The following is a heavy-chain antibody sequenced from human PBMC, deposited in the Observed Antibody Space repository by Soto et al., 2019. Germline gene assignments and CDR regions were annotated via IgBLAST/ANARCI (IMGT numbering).Heavy chain of an antibody. V-gene: IGHV4-39*02. J-gene: IGHJ4*02. D-gene: IGHD6-25*01. CDR2: IYYSGST. CDR1: GGSISSSSYY. CDR3: AREYSSAPDY. Sequence: QLQLQESGPGLVKPSETLSLTCTVSGGSISSSSYYWGWIRQPPGKGLEWIGSIYYSGSTFYSPSLRNRVTISVDTSKNQFSLRVSSVTAADTAVYYCAREYSSAPDYWGQGTLVTVSS.